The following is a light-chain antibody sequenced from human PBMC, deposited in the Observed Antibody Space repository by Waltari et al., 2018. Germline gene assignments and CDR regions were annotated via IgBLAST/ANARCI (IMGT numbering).Light chain of an antibody. V-gene: IGLV1-44*01. CDR2: SNN. J-gene: IGLJ3*02. Sequence: QSVLTQPPSASGTPGQRVTISCSGSSSNIGSNTVNWYQQLPGTAPKLRIYSNNQRPSGVPDRFSGSKSGTSASLAISGLQSEDEADYYWAAWDDSLNGWVFGGGTKLTVL. CDR1: SSNIGSNT. CDR3: AAWDDSLNGWV.